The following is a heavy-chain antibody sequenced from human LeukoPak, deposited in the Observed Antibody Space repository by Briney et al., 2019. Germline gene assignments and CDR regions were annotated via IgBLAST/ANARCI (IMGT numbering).Heavy chain of an antibody. J-gene: IGHJ4*02. CDR3: AVLAAAGLDY. CDR1: GYTFTGYY. D-gene: IGHD6-13*01. Sequence: ASVKVSCKASGYTFTGYYMHWVRQAPGQGLEWMGGIIPIFGTANYAQKFQGRVTMTRDTSISTAYMELSRLRSDDTAVYYCAVLAAAGLDYWGQGTLVTVSS. V-gene: IGHV1-2*02. CDR2: IIPIFGTA.